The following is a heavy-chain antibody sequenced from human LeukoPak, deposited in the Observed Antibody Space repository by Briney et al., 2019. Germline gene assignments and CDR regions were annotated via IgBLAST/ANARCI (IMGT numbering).Heavy chain of an antibody. J-gene: IGHJ3*02. CDR2: ISSSSSYI. CDR1: GFTFGSYN. D-gene: IGHD6-13*01. Sequence: TGGSLRLSCAASGFTFGSYNMNWVRQAPGKGLEWVSSISSSSSYINYADSVKGRFTISRDNAKNSLYLQMNGLRAEDTAVYKCARDLPQPTSSWFKNPGAAFDIWGQGTMVTVSS. V-gene: IGHV3-21*01. CDR3: ARDLPQPTSSWFKNPGAAFDI.